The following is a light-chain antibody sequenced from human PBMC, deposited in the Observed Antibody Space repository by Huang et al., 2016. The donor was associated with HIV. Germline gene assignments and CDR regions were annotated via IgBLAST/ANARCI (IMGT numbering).Light chain of an antibody. CDR2: WAA. Sequence: DIVMTQSPESLAVSLGERATINCKSSQSVLKNSNKKNYLAWYQQKAGQPPKLLIYWAASRGSGVPDRVSGSGSGTDFTLTISSLQAEDVAIYYCHQYYTTLRTFGQGTKVEV. J-gene: IGKJ1*01. CDR3: HQYYTTLRT. V-gene: IGKV4-1*01. CDR1: QSVLKNSNKKNY.